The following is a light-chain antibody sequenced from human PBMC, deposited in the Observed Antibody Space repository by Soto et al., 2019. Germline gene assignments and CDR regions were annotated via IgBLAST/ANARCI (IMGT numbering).Light chain of an antibody. Sequence: QSVLTQPPSASGTPGQRVTISCSGSSYNIGSNYVYWYQQLPGTAPKLLIYRNNKRPSVVPDRYSGSKSGTSASLAISGLRFEDEADYYCAAWDDSRSGLFGGGTKLTVL. CDR2: RNN. V-gene: IGLV1-47*01. J-gene: IGLJ2*01. CDR3: AAWDDSRSGL. CDR1: SYNIGSNY.